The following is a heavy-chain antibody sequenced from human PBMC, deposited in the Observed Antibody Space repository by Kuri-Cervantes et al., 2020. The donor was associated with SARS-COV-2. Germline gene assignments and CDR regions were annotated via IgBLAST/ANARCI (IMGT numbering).Heavy chain of an antibody. Sequence: GESLKISCATSGFTFSSYSMNWVRQAPGKGLEWVSYISSSSSTIYYADSVKGRFTISRDNAKNSLYLQMNSLRDEDTAVYYCARELVGATNYYGMDVWGQGTTVTVSS. CDR1: GFTFSSYS. J-gene: IGHJ6*02. CDR3: ARELVGATNYYGMDV. V-gene: IGHV3-48*02. CDR2: ISSSSSTI. D-gene: IGHD1-26*01.